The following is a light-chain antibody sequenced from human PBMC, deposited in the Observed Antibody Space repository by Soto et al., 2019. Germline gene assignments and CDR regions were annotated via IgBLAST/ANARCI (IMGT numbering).Light chain of an antibody. V-gene: IGKV3-15*01. Sequence: ERVMTQSPATLSVSPGERATLSCRASQTISPNLAWYQQKPGQAPRLLIYGASTRATGIPARFSGSGSVTEFTLTISSLQSEDFAVYYCQQYNNWPQTFGQVTKVEIK. J-gene: IGKJ1*01. CDR3: QQYNNWPQT. CDR1: QTISPN. CDR2: GAS.